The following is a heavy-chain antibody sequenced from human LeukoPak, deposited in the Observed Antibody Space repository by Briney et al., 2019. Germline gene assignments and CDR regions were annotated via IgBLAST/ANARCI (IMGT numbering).Heavy chain of an antibody. V-gene: IGHV4-38-2*02. CDR2: IYHSGST. D-gene: IGHD3-10*01. J-gene: IGHJ3*02. CDR3: AKSNGYGLVDI. Sequence: SETLSLTCTVSGYSISSGYYWAWIRQPPGKGLEWIGYIYHSGSTNYNPSLKSRVTISLDTSRNQFSLKLTSVTAADTAVYYCAKSNGYGLVDIWGQGTMVTVSS. CDR1: GYSISSGYY.